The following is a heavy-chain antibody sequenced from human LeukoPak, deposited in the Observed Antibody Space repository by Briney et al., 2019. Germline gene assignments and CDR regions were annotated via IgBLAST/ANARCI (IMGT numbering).Heavy chain of an antibody. V-gene: IGHV3-48*03. D-gene: IGHD3-10*01. Sequence: GGSLRLSCAASGFTFSSYEMNWVRQAPGKGLEWVSYTSTSGATIYYADSVKGRFTISRDNAKNPLYLQMNNLRAEDTAVYYCARRVRLPDHYGSGGKGYYGMDVWGKGTTVTVSS. J-gene: IGHJ6*04. CDR1: GFTFSSYE. CDR3: ARRVRLPDHYGSGGKGYYGMDV. CDR2: TSTSGATI.